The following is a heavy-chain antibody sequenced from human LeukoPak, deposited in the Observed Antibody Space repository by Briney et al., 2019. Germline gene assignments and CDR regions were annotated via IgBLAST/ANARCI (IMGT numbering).Heavy chain of an antibody. V-gene: IGHV3-53*01. Sequence: GGSLRLSCAASGFTVSSNYMSWVRQAPGKGLEWVSVIYSGGSTYYADSVKGRFTISRENAKNSLYLQMNSLRAGDTAVYYCARGGSSWEPHWFDPWGQGTLVTVSS. CDR3: ARGGSSWEPHWFDP. D-gene: IGHD6-13*01. CDR2: IYSGGST. CDR1: GFTVSSNY. J-gene: IGHJ5*02.